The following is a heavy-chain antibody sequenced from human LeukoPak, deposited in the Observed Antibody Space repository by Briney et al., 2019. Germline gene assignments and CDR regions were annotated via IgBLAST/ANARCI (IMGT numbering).Heavy chain of an antibody. J-gene: IGHJ4*02. D-gene: IGHD2-15*01. CDR2: IIPILGIA. CDR3: ARAPYCSGGSCYSIDY. V-gene: IGHV1-69*02. Sequence: SVKVSCKASGGTLSSYTISWVRQAPGQGLEWMGRIIPILGIANYAQKFQGRVTITADKSTSTACMELSSLRSEDTAVYYCARAPYCSGGSCYSIDYWGQGTLVTVSS. CDR1: GGTLSSYT.